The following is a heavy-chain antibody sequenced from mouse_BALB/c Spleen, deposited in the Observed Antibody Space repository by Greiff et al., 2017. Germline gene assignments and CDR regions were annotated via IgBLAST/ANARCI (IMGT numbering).Heavy chain of an antibody. CDR1: GYTFTDYE. CDR2: IDPETGGT. D-gene: IGHD2-3*01. J-gene: IGHJ3*01. CDR3: TRGGYDGYYEGFAY. V-gene: IGHV1-15*01. Sequence: QVQLQQSGAELVRPGASVTLSCKASGYTFTDYEMHWVKQTPVHGLEWIGAIDPETGGTAYNQKFKGKATLTADKSSSTAYMELRSLTSEDSAVYYCTRGGYDGYYEGFAYWGQGTLVTVSA.